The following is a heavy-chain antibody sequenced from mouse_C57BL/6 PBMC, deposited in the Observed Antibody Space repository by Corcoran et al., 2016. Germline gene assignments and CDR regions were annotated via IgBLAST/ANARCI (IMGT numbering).Heavy chain of an antibody. D-gene: IGHD1-1*01. J-gene: IGHJ2*01. Sequence: QIQLVQSGPELKKPGETVKISCKASGYTFTTYGMSWVKQAPGKGLKWMGWINTYSGVPTYADDFKGRFAFSLETSASTAYLQINNLKNEDTATYFCARRYYYGSSYGYWGQGTTLTVSS. CDR3: ARRYYYGSSYGY. CDR2: INTYSGVP. V-gene: IGHV9-3*01. CDR1: GYTFTTYG.